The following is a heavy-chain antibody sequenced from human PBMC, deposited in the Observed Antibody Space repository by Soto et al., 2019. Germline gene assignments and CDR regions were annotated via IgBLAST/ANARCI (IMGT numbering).Heavy chain of an antibody. J-gene: IGHJ4*02. CDR3: ARESEDLTSNFAY. CDR2: ISSTTNYI. V-gene: IGHV3-21*06. Sequence: GSLRRPCAASGCTFTMYSMDWVRQAPGKGLEWVSCISSTTNYIYYGGSMKGRFTISRDNAKNSMYLEMNSLRAEDTAVYYCARESEDLTSNFAYWGQGTMVTVSS. CDR1: GCTFTMYS.